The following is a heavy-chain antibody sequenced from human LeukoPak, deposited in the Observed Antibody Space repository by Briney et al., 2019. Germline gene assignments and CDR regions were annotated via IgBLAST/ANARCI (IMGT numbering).Heavy chain of an antibody. Sequence: GGSLRLSCAASGFTFSRYGMHWVRQAPGKGLEWVAVISYDGSNKYYADSVKGRFTISRDNSKNTLYLQMNSLRAEDMAVYYCVKDGDVLMVYSYYYMDVWGKGTTVTVSS. J-gene: IGHJ6*03. V-gene: IGHV3-30*18. CDR1: GFTFSRYG. D-gene: IGHD2-8*01. CDR3: VKDGDVLMVYSYYYMDV. CDR2: ISYDGSNK.